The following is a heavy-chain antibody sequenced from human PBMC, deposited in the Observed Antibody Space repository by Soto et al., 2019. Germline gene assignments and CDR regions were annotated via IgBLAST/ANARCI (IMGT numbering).Heavy chain of an antibody. CDR2: IYYSGST. CDR3: ARHRGRYSRYYYYYYMDV. J-gene: IGHJ6*03. Sequence: SETLSLTCTVSGGSISSSSYYWGWIRQPPGKGLEWIGSIYYSGSTYYNPSLKSRVTISVDTSKNQFSLKLSSVTAADTAVYYCARHRGRYSRYYYYYYMDVWGKGTTVTVSS. D-gene: IGHD6-13*01. V-gene: IGHV4-39*01. CDR1: GGSISSSSYY.